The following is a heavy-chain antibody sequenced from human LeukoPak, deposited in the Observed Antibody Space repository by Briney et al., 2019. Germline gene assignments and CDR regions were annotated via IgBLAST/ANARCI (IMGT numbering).Heavy chain of an antibody. CDR2: ISWNSGSI. CDR1: GFTFDDYA. V-gene: IGHV3-9*01. J-gene: IGHJ4*02. D-gene: IGHD4-17*01. Sequence: GGSLRLSCAASGFTFDDYAMHWVRQAPGKGLEWVSGISWNSGSIGYADSVKGRFTISRDNAKNSLYLQMNSLRAEDTALYYCAKELQDGDYDPYYFDYWGQGTLVTVSS. CDR3: AKELQDGDYDPYYFDY.